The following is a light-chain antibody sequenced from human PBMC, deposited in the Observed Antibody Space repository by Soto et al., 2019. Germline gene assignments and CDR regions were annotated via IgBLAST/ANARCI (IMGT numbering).Light chain of an antibody. CDR3: QQYNSAPLT. CDR1: QGIAPY. CDR2: ATS. J-gene: IGKJ4*01. Sequence: DVQMTQSPSSLSAFVGDRVTITCRASQGIAPYLAWFQQKPGKVPKLLIYATSTLQSGVPSRFSGSGSGTDFTLTINSLQPEDFGTYYCQQYNSAPLTFGGGTKVEIK. V-gene: IGKV1-27*01.